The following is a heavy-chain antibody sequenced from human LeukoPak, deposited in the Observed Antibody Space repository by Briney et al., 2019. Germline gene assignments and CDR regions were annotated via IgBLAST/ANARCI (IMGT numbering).Heavy chain of an antibody. CDR3: ARVHRRNFDY. CDR2: INHSGST. J-gene: IGHJ4*02. V-gene: IGHV4-34*01. Sequence: NPSATLSLTCAVYGGSFSGYYWSWNRQPPGKGLEWIGEINHSGSTNYNPSLKSRVTISVDTSKNQFSLKLSSVTAADTAVYYCARVHRRNFDYWGQGTLVTVSS. CDR1: GGSFSGYY.